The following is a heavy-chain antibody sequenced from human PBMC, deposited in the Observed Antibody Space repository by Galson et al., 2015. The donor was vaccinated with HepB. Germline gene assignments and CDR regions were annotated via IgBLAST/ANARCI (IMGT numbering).Heavy chain of an antibody. CDR2: IYSSGGT. D-gene: IGHD2-15*01. V-gene: IGHV4-59*08. CDR3: ARHCSGGGCTSKRYFDL. Sequence: SETLSLTCTVSGGSISNFYWSWIRQPPGTGLEWIGYIYSSGGTNYNPSLKSRVTISVDTSKDQFSLKLSSVTAADTAVYYCARHCSGGGCTSKRYFDLWGRGTLVTVSS. CDR1: GGSISNFY. J-gene: IGHJ2*01.